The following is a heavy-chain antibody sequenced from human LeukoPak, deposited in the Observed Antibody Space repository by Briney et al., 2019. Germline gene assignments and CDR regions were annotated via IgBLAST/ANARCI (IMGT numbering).Heavy chain of an antibody. Sequence: PSETLSLTCAVSGGSISSGGYSWSWIRQPPGKGLEWIGYIYHSGSTYYNPSLKSRVTISVDRSKNQFSLKLSSVTAVDTAVYYCARLEETGSHYDYWGQGTLVTVSS. D-gene: IGHD1-14*01. CDR3: ARLEETGSHYDY. V-gene: IGHV4-30-2*01. CDR2: IYHSGST. CDR1: GGSISSGGYS. J-gene: IGHJ4*02.